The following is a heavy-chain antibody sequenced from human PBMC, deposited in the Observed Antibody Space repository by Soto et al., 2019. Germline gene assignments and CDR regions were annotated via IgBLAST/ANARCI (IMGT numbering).Heavy chain of an antibody. Sequence: QVQLVQSGAEVKKPGASVKLSCKASGYTFINYYIHWVRQAPGQGLEWMGIFKPTSGSTNYAQKFQGRVTLTMDTSKRTGYMELSSLRFDDTAVYYCARDLAAGDYWGQGTLVTVSS. CDR3: ARDLAAGDY. CDR2: FKPTSGST. J-gene: IGHJ4*02. V-gene: IGHV1-46*01. CDR1: GYTFINYY. D-gene: IGHD6-13*01.